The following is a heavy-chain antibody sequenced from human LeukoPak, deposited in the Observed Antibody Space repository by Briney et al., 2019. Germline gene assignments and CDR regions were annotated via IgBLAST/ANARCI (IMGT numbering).Heavy chain of an antibody. CDR2: ISYDGSNK. V-gene: IGHV3-30*01. CDR1: GFTFSSYA. J-gene: IGHJ4*02. Sequence: PGGSLRLSCAASGFTFSSYAMHWVRQAPGKGLEGGAVISYDGSNKYYADSVKGRFTISRDNSKNTLYLQMNSLRAEDTAVYYCARERFDYSYGYQSLLQYWGQGTLVTVSS. D-gene: IGHD5-18*01. CDR3: ARERFDYSYGYQSLLQY.